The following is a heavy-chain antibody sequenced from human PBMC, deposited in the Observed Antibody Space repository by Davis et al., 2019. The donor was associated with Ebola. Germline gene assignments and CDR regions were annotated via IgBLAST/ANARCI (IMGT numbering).Heavy chain of an antibody. Sequence: MPSETLSLTCSVSGGPISSGNYYWSWIRQHPEKGLEWIAYIRYSGSTYYNPSLKSRITMSVDTSKNQFSLKLSSVTAADTAVYYCARGTASYYYYYYYMDVWGKGTTVTVSS. J-gene: IGHJ6*03. CDR3: ARGTASYYYYYYYMDV. V-gene: IGHV4-31*03. D-gene: IGHD4-17*01. CDR1: GGPISSGNYY. CDR2: IRYSGST.